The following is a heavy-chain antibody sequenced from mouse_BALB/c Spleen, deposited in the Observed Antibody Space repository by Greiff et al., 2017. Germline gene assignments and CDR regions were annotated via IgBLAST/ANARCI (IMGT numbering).Heavy chain of an antibody. D-gene: IGHD1-1*01. CDR1: GFNIKDYY. Sequence: EVKLVESGAELVRPGALVKLSCKASGFNIKDYYMHWVKQRPEQGLEWIGWIDPENGNTIYEPKFQGKASITADTSSNTAYLQLSSLTSEDTAVYYCARNYYGPLNYWYFDVWGAGTTVTVSS. CDR3: ARNYYGPLNYWYFDV. V-gene: IGHV14-1*02. CDR2: IDPENGNT. J-gene: IGHJ1*01.